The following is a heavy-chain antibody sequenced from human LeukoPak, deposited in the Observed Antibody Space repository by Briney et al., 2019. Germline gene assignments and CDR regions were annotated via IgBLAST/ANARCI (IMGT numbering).Heavy chain of an antibody. CDR3: ARGTTDGYSYGRFDY. Sequence: SQTLSLTCTVSGGSISSGGFYWSWIRQHPGKGLEWLGYIYYSGATYYNPSLKSRVTFSVDTSKNQFSLKLNPVTAADTALYYCARGTTDGYSYGRFDYWGQGTLVTVSS. CDR2: IYYSGAT. CDR1: GGSISSGGFY. J-gene: IGHJ4*02. V-gene: IGHV4-31*03. D-gene: IGHD5-18*01.